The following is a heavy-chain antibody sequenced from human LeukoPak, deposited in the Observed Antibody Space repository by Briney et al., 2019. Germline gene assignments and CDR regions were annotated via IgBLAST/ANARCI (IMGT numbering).Heavy chain of an antibody. V-gene: IGHV4-59*01. J-gene: IGHJ4*02. CDR3: ARGVGVTRFDY. Sequence: SETLSLTCTVSGGSMSSYRWSWIRQPPGKGLEWIGYIYNSGSTNYNPSLKSRVTMSVDTSKNQFSLKLSSVTAADTAVYYCARGVGVTRFDYWGQGTLVTVSS. CDR1: GGSMSSYR. D-gene: IGHD1-26*01. CDR2: IYNSGST.